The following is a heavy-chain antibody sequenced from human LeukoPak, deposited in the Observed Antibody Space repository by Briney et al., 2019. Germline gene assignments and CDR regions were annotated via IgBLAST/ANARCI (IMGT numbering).Heavy chain of an antibody. V-gene: IGHV3-23*01. CDR2: VSDSGSST. J-gene: IGHJ4*02. Sequence: GGSLRLPCAASGFTFSSYAMSWVRQAPGKGLEWVSAVSDSGSSTYYADSVKGRFTISRDNSKNTLYLQMNSLRAEDTAVYYCARDRGNYYFDYWGQGTLVTVSS. CDR1: GFTFSSYA. D-gene: IGHD3-10*01. CDR3: ARDRGNYYFDY.